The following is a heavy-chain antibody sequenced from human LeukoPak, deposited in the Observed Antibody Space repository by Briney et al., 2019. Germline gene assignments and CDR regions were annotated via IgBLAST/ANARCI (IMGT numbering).Heavy chain of an antibody. J-gene: IGHJ4*02. D-gene: IGHD6-13*01. V-gene: IGHV1-18*01. CDR1: GGTFNSYA. CDR3: ARHPSPYSSSWYVDY. Sequence: GASVKVSCKASGGTFNSYAISWVRQAPGQGLEWMGWISAYNGNTNYAQKLQGRVTMTTDTSTSTAYMELRSLRSDDTAVYYCARHPSPYSSSWYVDYWGQGTLVTVSS. CDR2: ISAYNGNT.